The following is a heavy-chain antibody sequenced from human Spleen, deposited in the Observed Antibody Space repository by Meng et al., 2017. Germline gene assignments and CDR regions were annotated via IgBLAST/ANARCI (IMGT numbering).Heavy chain of an antibody. V-gene: IGHV6-1*02. Sequence: QGQLHQSGPSLGTPPQTLSVTCAISGDSVSSNIGAWNWIRQSPSRGLEWLGRTYYRSKWYNEYAVSVKSRITINPDTSKNQLSLQLSSVTPEDTAVYYCARGVTTFDYWGQGTLVTVSS. D-gene: IGHD4-17*01. CDR3: ARGVTTFDY. CDR1: GDSVSSNIGA. J-gene: IGHJ4*02. CDR2: TYYRSKWYN.